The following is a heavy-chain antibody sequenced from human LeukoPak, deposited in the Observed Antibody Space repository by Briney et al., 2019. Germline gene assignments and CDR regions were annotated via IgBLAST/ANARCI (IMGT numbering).Heavy chain of an antibody. CDR2: IRYDGSNK. CDR1: GLTFSSHW. J-gene: IGHJ4*02. D-gene: IGHD1-26*01. V-gene: IGHV3-30*02. Sequence: PGGSLRLSCVASGLTFSSHWMHWVRQAPGKGLEWVAFIRYDGSNKYYADSVKGRFTTSRDNSKNTLYLQMNSLRAEDTAVYYCAKAPSGSYGYWGQGTLVTVSS. CDR3: AKAPSGSYGY.